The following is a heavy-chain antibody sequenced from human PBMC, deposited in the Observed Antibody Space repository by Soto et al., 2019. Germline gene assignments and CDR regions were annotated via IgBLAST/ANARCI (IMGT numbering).Heavy chain of an antibody. D-gene: IGHD4-17*01. CDR1: GFSLSTSGMC. J-gene: IGHJ6*02. V-gene: IGHV2-70*01. Sequence: SGPTLVNPTQTLTLTCTFSGFSLSTSGMCVSWIRQPPGKALEWLALIDWDDDKYYSTSLKTRLTISKDTSKNQVVLTMTNMDPVDTATYYCARTTVTGDYYYGMDVWGQGTTVTVSS. CDR3: ARTTVTGDYYYGMDV. CDR2: IDWDDDK.